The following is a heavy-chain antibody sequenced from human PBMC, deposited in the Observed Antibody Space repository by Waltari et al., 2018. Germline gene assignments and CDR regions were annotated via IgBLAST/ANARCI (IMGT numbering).Heavy chain of an antibody. CDR1: GDSINSDF. V-gene: IGHV4-4*07. J-gene: IGHJ4*02. CDR2: IHGNGNT. Sequence: QVQLQESGPGLVKPSATLSLTCTVSGDSINSDFWSWVRQPAGKGLEWIGRIHGNGNTDRSPSLESRVTMSADTSKNQFSLRLTSVTAADTAVYYCAKGSMVGTTFFKFWGQGALVTVSS. CDR3: AKGSMVGTTFFKF. D-gene: IGHD1-26*01.